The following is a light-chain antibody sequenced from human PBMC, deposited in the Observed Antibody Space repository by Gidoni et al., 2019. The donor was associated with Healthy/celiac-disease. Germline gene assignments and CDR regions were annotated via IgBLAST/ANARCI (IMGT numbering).Light chain of an antibody. J-gene: IGKJ5*01. Sequence: DIVMTHSPASLAVSLGERATINCKSSQSVLYSSNNKNYLAWYQQKPGQPPKLLIYWASTRESGVPDRFSGSGSGTDFTLTISSLQAEDVAVYYCQQYYSTPPLTFGQGTRLEIK. CDR1: QSVLYSSNNKNY. V-gene: IGKV4-1*01. CDR2: WAS. CDR3: QQYYSTPPLT.